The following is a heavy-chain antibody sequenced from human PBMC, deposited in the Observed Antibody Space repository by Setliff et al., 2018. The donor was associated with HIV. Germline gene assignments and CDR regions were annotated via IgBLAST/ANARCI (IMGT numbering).Heavy chain of an antibody. CDR3: ARSLVPSGYYYGRHAFDI. CDR1: AGSIRSSTYY. CDR2: IYYSGST. D-gene: IGHD3-22*01. Sequence: SETLSLTCTVSAGSIRSSTYYWAWIRQPPGKGLEWIGTIYYSGSTYYNPSLKSRATISVDMSKNQFSLRVNSVTAADTAVYYCARSLVPSGYYYGRHAFDIWGQGTKVTVSS. V-gene: IGHV4-39*01. J-gene: IGHJ3*02.